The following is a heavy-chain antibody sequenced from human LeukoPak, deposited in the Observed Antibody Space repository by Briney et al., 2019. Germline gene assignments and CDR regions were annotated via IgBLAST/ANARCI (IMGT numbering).Heavy chain of an antibody. Sequence: ASVKVSCKASGYTFISYDINWVRQATGQGLEWMGWMNPNSGNTGYAQKFQGRVTMTRNTSISTAYMELSSLRSEDTAVYYCARGLGDYDILTGYTYYYYYYMDVWGKGTTVTISS. D-gene: IGHD3-9*01. CDR1: GYTFISYD. J-gene: IGHJ6*03. CDR3: ARGLGDYDILTGYTYYYYYYMDV. V-gene: IGHV1-8*01. CDR2: MNPNSGNT.